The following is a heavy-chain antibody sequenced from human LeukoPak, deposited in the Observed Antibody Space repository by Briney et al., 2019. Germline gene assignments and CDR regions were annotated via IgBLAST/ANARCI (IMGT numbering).Heavy chain of an antibody. J-gene: IGHJ4*02. D-gene: IGHD6-13*01. Sequence: GASVKVSCKASGYTFTGYYMHWVRQAPGQGLEWMGWINPNSGGTNYAQKFQGRVTMTRDTSISTAYMELSRLRSDDTTVYYCARDEASSWYYFDYWGQGTLVTVSS. CDR3: ARDEASSWYYFDY. V-gene: IGHV1-2*02. CDR2: INPNSGGT. CDR1: GYTFTGYY.